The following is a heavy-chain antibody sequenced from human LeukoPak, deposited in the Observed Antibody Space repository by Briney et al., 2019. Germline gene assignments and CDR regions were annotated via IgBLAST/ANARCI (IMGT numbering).Heavy chain of an antibody. Sequence: SETLSLTCAVSGGSISSGGYSWSWIRQPPGRGLEWIGYIYHSGITYDNPSFKSLITISVDRPKNQFSLKLSSVTAADTAVYYCARNYGSGSPAYWGQGTLVTVSS. V-gene: IGHV4-30-2*01. D-gene: IGHD3-10*01. CDR3: ARNYGSGSPAY. J-gene: IGHJ4*02. CDR1: GGSISSGGYS. CDR2: IYHSGIT.